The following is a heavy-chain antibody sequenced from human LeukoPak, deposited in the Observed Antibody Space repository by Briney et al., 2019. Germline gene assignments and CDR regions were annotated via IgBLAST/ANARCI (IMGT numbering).Heavy chain of an antibody. CDR2: ISAYNGNT. J-gene: IGHJ6*02. CDR3: ARDDSNLNYYDFWSGYYQTYYYYGMDV. V-gene: IGHV1-18*01. Sequence: ASVTVSRKASGYTFTSYGISWVRQAPGQGLEWMGWISAYNGNTNYAQKLQGRVTMTTDTSTSTACMELRSLRSDDTAVYYCARDDSNLNYYDFWSGYYQTYYYYGMDVWGQGTTVTVSS. D-gene: IGHD3-3*01. CDR1: GYTFTSYG.